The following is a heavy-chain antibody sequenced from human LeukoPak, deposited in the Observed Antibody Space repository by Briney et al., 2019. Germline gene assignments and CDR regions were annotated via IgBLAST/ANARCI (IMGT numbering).Heavy chain of an antibody. CDR3: ARVRGGYYSDF. V-gene: IGHV3-74*01. CDR2: INSDGSDT. J-gene: IGHJ4*02. CDR1: GFIFSSYW. D-gene: IGHD3-22*01. Sequence: GGSLRLFCAASGFIFSSYWMHCVRQATGKGLVWVSRINSDGSDTIYADSVKGRFTISRDNAKNTLYLRMNSLRAEDTAVYYCARVRGGYYSDFWGQGTLVTVSS.